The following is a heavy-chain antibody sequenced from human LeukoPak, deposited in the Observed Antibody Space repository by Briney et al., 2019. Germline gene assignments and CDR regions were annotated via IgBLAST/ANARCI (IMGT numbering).Heavy chain of an antibody. CDR3: AREGSTYYDILTSYFHFDY. CDR1: GFTFRSYA. D-gene: IGHD3-9*01. CDR2: ISYDGRNK. V-gene: IGHV3-30*04. Sequence: PGRSLRLSCAASGFTFRSYALHWVRQAPGKGLEWVAVISYDGRNKYYADSVKGRFTISRDNSKNTLYLQMNSLRAEDTAVYYCAREGSTYYDILTSYFHFDYWGQGALVTVSS. J-gene: IGHJ4*02.